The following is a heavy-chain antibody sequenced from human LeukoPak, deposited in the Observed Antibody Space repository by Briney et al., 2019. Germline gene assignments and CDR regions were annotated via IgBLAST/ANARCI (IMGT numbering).Heavy chain of an antibody. CDR1: GFIFSNYG. Sequence: GGSLRLSCAASGFIFSNYGMNWVRQAPGKGLEWVAAISASGSATSYADSVLGRFTISRDNSKSTTYLQMNSLRAEDTAVYYCAKTYDSSGYYYASRPFDYWGQGTLVTVSS. CDR2: ISASGSAT. J-gene: IGHJ4*02. CDR3: AKTYDSSGYYYASRPFDY. V-gene: IGHV3-23*01. D-gene: IGHD3-22*01.